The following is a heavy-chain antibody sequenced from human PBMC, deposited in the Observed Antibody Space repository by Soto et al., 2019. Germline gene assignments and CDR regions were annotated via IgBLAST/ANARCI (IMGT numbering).Heavy chain of an antibody. J-gene: IGHJ5*02. CDR1: GFAFPNYA. Sequence: PGGSLRLSCAASGFAFPNYAMTWVRQAPGKGLEWVSAVTGSGSTAFYADSVKGRFTISRDNSNYTLYLQMDSLRAEDTALSFCAKPRVYCTNGVCPAASWGQGVLVTVSS. D-gene: IGHD2-8*01. CDR3: AKPRVYCTNGVCPAAS. V-gene: IGHV3-23*01. CDR2: VTGSGSTA.